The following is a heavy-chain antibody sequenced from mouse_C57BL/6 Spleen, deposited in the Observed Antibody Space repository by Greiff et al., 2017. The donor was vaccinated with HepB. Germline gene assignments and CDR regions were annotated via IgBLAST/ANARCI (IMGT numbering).Heavy chain of an antibody. CDR2: ISDGGSYT. V-gene: IGHV5-4*01. D-gene: IGHD2-14*01. Sequence: EVQGVESGGGLVKPGGSLKLSCAASGFTFSSYAMSWVRQTPEKRLEWVATISDGGSYTYYPDNVKGRFTISRDNAKNNLYLQMSHLKSEDTAMYYCARDGYPDAMDYWGQGTSVTVSS. CDR3: ARDGYPDAMDY. J-gene: IGHJ4*01. CDR1: GFTFSSYA.